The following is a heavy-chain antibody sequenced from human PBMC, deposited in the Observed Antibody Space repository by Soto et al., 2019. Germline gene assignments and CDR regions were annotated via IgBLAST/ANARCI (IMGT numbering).Heavy chain of an antibody. D-gene: IGHD3-3*01. J-gene: IGHJ6*02. CDR1: GYTFTGYY. CDR3: ARDLVTTIFGVVIMNGMDV. CDR2: INPNSGGT. Sequence: ASVKVSCKASGYTFTGYYMHWVRQAPGQGLEWMGWINPNSGGTNYAQKFQGWVTMTRDTSISTAYMELSRLRSDDTAVYYCARDLVTTIFGVVIMNGMDVWGQGTTVTGSS. V-gene: IGHV1-2*04.